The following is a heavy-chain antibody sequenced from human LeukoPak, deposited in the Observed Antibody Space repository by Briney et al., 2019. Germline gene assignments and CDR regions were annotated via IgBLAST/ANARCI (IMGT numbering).Heavy chain of an antibody. Sequence: GGSLRLSCAASGFTFSSYSMSWVRQAPGKGLEWVANIKQDGSEKYYVDSVKGRFTISRDNAKNSLYLQMNSLRAEDTAVYYCARDRYGGYFDYWGQGTLVTVSS. CDR3: ARDRYGGYFDY. CDR2: IKQDGSEK. J-gene: IGHJ4*02. CDR1: GFTFSSYS. V-gene: IGHV3-7*01. D-gene: IGHD1-26*01.